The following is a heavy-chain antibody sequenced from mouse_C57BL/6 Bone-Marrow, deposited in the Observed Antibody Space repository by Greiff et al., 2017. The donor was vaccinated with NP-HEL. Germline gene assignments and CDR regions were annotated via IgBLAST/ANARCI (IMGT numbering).Heavy chain of an antibody. J-gene: IGHJ2*01. V-gene: IGHV2-9-1*01. CDR1: GFSLTSYA. Sequence: QVQLKQSGPGLVAPSQSLSITCTVSGFSLTSYAISWVRQPPGKGLEWLGVIWTGGGTNYNSALKSRLSISKDNSKSQVFLKMNSLQTDDTARYYCARIYYYGSSYFFYFDYWGQGTTLTVSS. CDR2: IWTGGGT. D-gene: IGHD1-1*01. CDR3: ARIYYYGSSYFFYFDY.